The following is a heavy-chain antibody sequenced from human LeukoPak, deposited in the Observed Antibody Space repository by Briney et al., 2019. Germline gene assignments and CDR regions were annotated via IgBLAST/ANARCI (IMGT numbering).Heavy chain of an antibody. Sequence: PSETLSLTCTVSGGSISSSSYYWGWIRQPPGKGLEWIGSIYYSGSTNYNPSLKSRVTISVDKSKNQFSLKLSSVTAADTAVYYCARDSSSSSSGYGMDVWGQGTTVTVSS. V-gene: IGHV4-39*07. CDR2: IYYSGST. CDR1: GGSISSSSYY. CDR3: ARDSSSSSSGYGMDV. J-gene: IGHJ6*02. D-gene: IGHD6-6*01.